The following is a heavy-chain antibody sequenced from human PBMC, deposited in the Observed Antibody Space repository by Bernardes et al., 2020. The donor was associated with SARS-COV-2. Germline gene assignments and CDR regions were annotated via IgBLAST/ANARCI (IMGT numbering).Heavy chain of an antibody. D-gene: IGHD1-1*01. CDR1: GYTLTELS. Sequence: ASVKVSCKVSGYTLTELSMHWVRQAPGKGLEWMGGFDPEDGETIYAQKFQGRVTMTEDTSTDTAYMELSSLRSEDTAVYYCATTGTPIGHAYYYYGMDVWGQGTTVTVSS. CDR3: ATTGTPIGHAYYYYGMDV. J-gene: IGHJ6*02. V-gene: IGHV1-24*01. CDR2: FDPEDGET.